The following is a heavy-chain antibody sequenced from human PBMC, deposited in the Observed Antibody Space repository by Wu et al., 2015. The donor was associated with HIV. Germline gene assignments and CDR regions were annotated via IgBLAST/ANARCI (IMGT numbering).Heavy chain of an antibody. CDR3: ARNTDSVATSLYSLGV. D-gene: IGHD6-19*01. Sequence: QVQLVQFGAEVKKPGSSVKVICKASGDGFRGYAISWVRQAPGQGLEWMGGINPLFQTTKHAQKFQGRLRITTDESKTTAYLELNSLKSEDTAVYYCARNTDSVATSLYSLGVWGQGTTVTVSS. CDR1: GDGFRGYA. V-gene: IGHV1-69*05. CDR2: INPLFQTT. J-gene: IGHJ6*02.